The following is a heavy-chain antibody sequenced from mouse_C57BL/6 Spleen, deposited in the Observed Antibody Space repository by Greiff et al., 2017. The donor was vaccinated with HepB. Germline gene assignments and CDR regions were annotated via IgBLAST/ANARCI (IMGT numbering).Heavy chain of an antibody. J-gene: IGHJ2*01. Sequence: EVKLVESGGGLVKPGGSLKLSCAASGFTFSSYAMSWVRQTPEKRLEWVATISDGGSYTYYPDNVKGRFTISRDNAKNNLYLQMSHLKSEDTAMYYCARDELGFDYWGQGTTLTVSS. V-gene: IGHV5-4*01. CDR2: ISDGGSYT. CDR1: GFTFSSYA. CDR3: ARDELGFDY. D-gene: IGHD4-1*01.